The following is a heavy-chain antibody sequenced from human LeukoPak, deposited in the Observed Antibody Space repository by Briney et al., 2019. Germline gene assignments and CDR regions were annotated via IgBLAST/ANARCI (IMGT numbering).Heavy chain of an antibody. J-gene: IGHJ4*02. V-gene: IGHV1-8*01. Sequence: ASVTVSFKASGYTFTSYDINWVRQATGQGLEWMGWMNPNSGNTGYAQKFQGRVTMTRNTSISTAYMELSSLRSEDTAVYYCARGQRTHGSYYWGQGTLVTVSS. CDR1: GYTFTSYD. CDR3: ARGQRTHGSYY. D-gene: IGHD1-14*01. CDR2: MNPNSGNT.